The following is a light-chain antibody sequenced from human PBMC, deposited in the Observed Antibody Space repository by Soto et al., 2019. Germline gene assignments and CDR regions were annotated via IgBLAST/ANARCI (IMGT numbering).Light chain of an antibody. V-gene: IGLV2-14*01. J-gene: IGLJ1*01. CDR3: SSYTSSSIDDV. CDR1: SSDVGGYNY. Sequence: QSALTQPASGSGSPGQSITISCTGTSSDVGGYNYVSWYQQHPGKAPKLMIYEVSNRPSGVSNRFSGSKSGNTASLTISGLQAEDEADYYCSSYTSSSIDDVFGTGTKVTVL. CDR2: EVS.